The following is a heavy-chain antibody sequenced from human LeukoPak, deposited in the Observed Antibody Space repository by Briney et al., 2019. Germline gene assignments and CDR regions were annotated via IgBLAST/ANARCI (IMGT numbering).Heavy chain of an antibody. CDR2: IYYSGST. D-gene: IGHD3-10*01. V-gene: IGHV4-61*01. J-gene: IGHJ4*02. Sequence: SETLSLTCTVSGGSVNSSIDYWSWIRQPPGKGLEWIGYIYYSGSTNYNPSLKSRVTISVDTSKNQFSLKLSSVTAADTAVYYCARDGGLWFGESPLWGQGTLVTVSS. CDR3: ARDGGLWFGESPL. CDR1: GGSVNSSIDY.